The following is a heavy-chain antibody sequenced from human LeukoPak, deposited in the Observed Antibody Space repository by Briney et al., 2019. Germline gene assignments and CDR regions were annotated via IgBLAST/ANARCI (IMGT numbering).Heavy chain of an antibody. CDR3: ARGQGAKVFWGIYYYYYMDV. D-gene: IGHD3-16*01. J-gene: IGHJ6*03. Sequence: PSETLSLTCTVSGGSISNYWSWIRQPPGKGLEWIGYIYYSGSTNYNPSLKSRVTISVDTSKNQFSLKLSSVTAADTAVYYCARGQGAKVFWGIYYYYYMDVWGKGTTVTVSS. CDR2: IYYSGST. CDR1: GGSISNY. V-gene: IGHV4-59*12.